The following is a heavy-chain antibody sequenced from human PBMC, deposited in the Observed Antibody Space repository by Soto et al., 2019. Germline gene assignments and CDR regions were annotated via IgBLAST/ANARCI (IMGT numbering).Heavy chain of an antibody. CDR2: IYYSGST. CDR1: GGSISSYY. D-gene: IGHD2-15*01. Sequence: PSETLSLTCTVSGGSISSYYWSWIRQPPGKGLEWIGYIYYSGSTYYNPSLKSRVTISVDTSKNQFSLKLSSVTAADTAVYYCARDGYCSGGSCYGFGSWFDPWGQGTLVTVSS. V-gene: IGHV4-59*12. J-gene: IGHJ5*02. CDR3: ARDGYCSGGSCYGFGSWFDP.